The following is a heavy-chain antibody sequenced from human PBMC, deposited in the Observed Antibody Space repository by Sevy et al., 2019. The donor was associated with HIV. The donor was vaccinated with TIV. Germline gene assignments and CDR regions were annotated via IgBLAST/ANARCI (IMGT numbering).Heavy chain of an antibody. V-gene: IGHV4-59*08. CDR2: IYYNGST. Sequence: SETLSLTCTVSGGSISSYYWSWIRQPPGKGLEWIGYIYYNGSTNYNPSLKSRVTIAVDTSKNQFSLKLSSVTAADTAGYYCARNTRNYYYYYYMDVWGKGTTVTVSS. CDR1: GGSISSYY. J-gene: IGHJ6*03. CDR3: ARNTRNYYYYYYMDV. D-gene: IGHD4-4*01.